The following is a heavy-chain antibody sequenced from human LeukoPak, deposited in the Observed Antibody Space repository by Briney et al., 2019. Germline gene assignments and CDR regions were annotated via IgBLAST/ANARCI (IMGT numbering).Heavy chain of an antibody. Sequence: PGGSLRLSCAASGFTFSSYAMSWVRQAPGKGLEWVSAISGSGGSTYYADSVKGWFTISRDNSKNTLYLQMNSLRAEDTALYYCAKDIGYYYGMDVWGQGTTVTVSS. CDR1: GFTFSSYA. CDR3: AKDIGYYYGMDV. D-gene: IGHD2-15*01. V-gene: IGHV3-23*01. J-gene: IGHJ6*02. CDR2: ISGSGGST.